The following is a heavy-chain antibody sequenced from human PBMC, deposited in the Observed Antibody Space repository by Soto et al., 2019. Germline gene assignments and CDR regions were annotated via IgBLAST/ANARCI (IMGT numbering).Heavy chain of an antibody. J-gene: IGHJ4*02. D-gene: IGHD3-22*01. CDR2: INHSGST. CDR3: AGPDSSGYYYFDY. V-gene: IGHV4-34*01. Sequence: SETLSLTCAVYGGSFSGYYWSWIRQPPGKGLEWIGEINHSGSTNYNPSLKRRVTISVDTSKNQFSLKLSSVTAADTAVYYCAGPDSSGYYYFDYWGQGTLVTVSS. CDR1: GGSFSGYY.